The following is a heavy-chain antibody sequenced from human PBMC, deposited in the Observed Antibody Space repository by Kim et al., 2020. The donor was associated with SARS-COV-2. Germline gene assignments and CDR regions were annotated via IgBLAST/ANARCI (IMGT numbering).Heavy chain of an antibody. CDR2: ISGSGGST. CDR1: GFIFSSYD. D-gene: IGHD6-19*01. Sequence: GGSLRLSCAASGFIFSSYDMRWVRQAPGKGLEWVSGISGSGGSTSFADSVKGRFTISRDNSKNMLYLQMNSLRAEDTAVYYCARVTGWPNWFDPWGQGTLVTVSS. CDR3: ARVTGWPNWFDP. V-gene: IGHV3-23*01. J-gene: IGHJ5*02.